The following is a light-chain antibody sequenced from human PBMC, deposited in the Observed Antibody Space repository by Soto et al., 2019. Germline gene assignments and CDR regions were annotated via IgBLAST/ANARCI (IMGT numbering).Light chain of an antibody. V-gene: IGKV3-15*01. CDR3: QQYNSWPPIT. Sequence: EVVMTQSPATLSVSPGERATLSCWASQSVRSDLAWYQQKPGQTPRLLIYGASTRAPGIPARFSGSGSGTEFTLTICSLQSEDFAVYYCQQYNSWPPITFGQGTRLEI. J-gene: IGKJ5*01. CDR2: GAS. CDR1: QSVRSD.